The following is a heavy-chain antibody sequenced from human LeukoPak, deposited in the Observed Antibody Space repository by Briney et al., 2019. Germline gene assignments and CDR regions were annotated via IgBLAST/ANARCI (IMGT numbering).Heavy chain of an antibody. CDR1: GFTFSGYW. V-gene: IGHV3-74*01. Sequence: GGSLRLSCAASGFTFSGYWMHWVRQAPGKGLVWVSRINTDGSSTSYADSVKGRFTISRDNSKNTLYLQMNSLRAEDTAVYYCARDIAAAGTTGGGYWGQGTLVTVSS. D-gene: IGHD6-13*01. CDR2: INTDGSST. CDR3: ARDIAAAGTTGGGY. J-gene: IGHJ4*02.